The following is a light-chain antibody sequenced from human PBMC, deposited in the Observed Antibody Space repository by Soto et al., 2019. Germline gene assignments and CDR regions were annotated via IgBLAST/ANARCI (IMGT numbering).Light chain of an antibody. V-gene: IGLV2-23*01. CDR1: SSDVGSYNL. CDR3: CSYAGSSTVV. J-gene: IGLJ2*01. Sequence: QSALTQPASVSGSPGQSITISCTGTSSDVGSYNLVSWYQQHPGKAPKLMIYEGSKRPSGVSNRFSGSKSGNTASLTISGLQAEEEADYYCCSYAGSSTVVFGGGTKVTVL. CDR2: EGS.